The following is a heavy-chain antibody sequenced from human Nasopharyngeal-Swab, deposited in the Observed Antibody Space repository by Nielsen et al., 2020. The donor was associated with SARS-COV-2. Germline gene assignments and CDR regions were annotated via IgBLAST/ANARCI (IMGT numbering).Heavy chain of an antibody. D-gene: IGHD3-22*01. CDR2: VYYDGST. CDR1: GVSVNGDY. Sequence: SETLSLTCTVSGVSVNGDYWSWLRRTPGRGLEWIGFVYYDGSTKYNPSLKNGVTISVDKSKNQFSLRLRSVTVADTAMYYCARASWRYSGYGIVDYWGQGTLVTVSS. J-gene: IGHJ4*02. CDR3: ARASWRYSGYGIVDY. V-gene: IGHV4-59*02.